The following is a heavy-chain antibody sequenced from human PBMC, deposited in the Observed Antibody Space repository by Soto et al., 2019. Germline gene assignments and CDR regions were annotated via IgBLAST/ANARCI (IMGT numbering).Heavy chain of an antibody. Sequence: QVQLQESGPGLVQPSETLSLTCSVSRAFINSGGFYYSWIRQPPGKGLEWLGYIFPSGSTLYSPSLAGRLPLSADTSRNQLSLHLPSVTAADPAVYYCVRGGIAGHWFDPWGQGILVTVSS. V-gene: IGHV4-31*03. D-gene: IGHD2-15*01. CDR3: VRGGIAGHWFDP. CDR1: RAFINSGGFY. J-gene: IGHJ5*02. CDR2: IFPSGST.